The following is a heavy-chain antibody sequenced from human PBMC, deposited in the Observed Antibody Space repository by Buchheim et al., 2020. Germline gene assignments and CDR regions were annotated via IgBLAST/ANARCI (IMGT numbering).Heavy chain of an antibody. CDR3: ARDRSFGVVNSFDY. D-gene: IGHD3-3*01. Sequence: EVHLVESGGGLVQPGGSLRLSCAASGFTFSSYEMNWVRQALGKGLERVSYISSGGSPINYADSVKGRFTISRDNAKNSLFLPMNSLRAEDTAIYYCARDRSFGVVNSFDYGGQGTL. CDR2: ISSGGSPI. CDR1: GFTFSSYE. V-gene: IGHV3-48*03. J-gene: IGHJ4*02.